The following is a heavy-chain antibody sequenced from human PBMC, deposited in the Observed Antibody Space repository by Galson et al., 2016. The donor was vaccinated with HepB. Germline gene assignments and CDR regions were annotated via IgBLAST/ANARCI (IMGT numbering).Heavy chain of an antibody. CDR2: IYYSAST. J-gene: IGHJ4*02. D-gene: IGHD3-9*01. V-gene: IGHV4-31*11. CDR3: ARTGLNTIITIVL. Sequence: TLSLTCGVTGGSISSDGYYWNWIRQHPGKGLEWIGSIYYSASTYYNPSLRGRLTISIDTSNNQLSLSLTSVTAADTAVYYCARTGLNTIITIVLWGQGTLITVSS. CDR1: GGSISSDGYY.